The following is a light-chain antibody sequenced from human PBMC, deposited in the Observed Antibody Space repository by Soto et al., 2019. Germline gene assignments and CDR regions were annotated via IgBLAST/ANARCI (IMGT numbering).Light chain of an antibody. CDR3: QQYASSLLT. V-gene: IGKV3-20*01. Sequence: IVVTQSPGTLSLSPGEGATVSCRASQSVSSSYLAWYQQKPGQAPRLLIYGASSRAIGIPDRFSGSGSGTDFTLTISRLEPDDFAVYYCQQYASSLLTFGGGTKVDIK. CDR1: QSVSSSY. J-gene: IGKJ4*01. CDR2: GAS.